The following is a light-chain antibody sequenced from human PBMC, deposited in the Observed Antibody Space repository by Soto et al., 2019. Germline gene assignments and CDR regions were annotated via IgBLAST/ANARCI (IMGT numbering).Light chain of an antibody. CDR1: SSNIGAGYD. Sequence: QSVLTQPPSVSGAPGQRVTISCTGSSSNIGAGYDVHWYQQLPETAPKLLIYGNNNRPSGVPDRFSGSKSGTSASLAITGLQAEDEADYYCQSYDSSLSGGVFGGGTKLTVL. J-gene: IGLJ3*02. CDR3: QSYDSSLSGGV. CDR2: GNN. V-gene: IGLV1-40*01.